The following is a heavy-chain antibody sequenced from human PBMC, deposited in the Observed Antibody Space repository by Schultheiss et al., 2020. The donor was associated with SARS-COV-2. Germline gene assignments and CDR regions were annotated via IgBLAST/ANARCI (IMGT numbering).Heavy chain of an antibody. CDR1: GGSISSYY. D-gene: IGHD4-17*01. V-gene: IGHV4-59*01. Sequence: SETLSLTCTVSGGSISSYYWSWIRQPPGKGLEWIGEINHSGSTYYNPSLKSRVTISVDTSKNQFSLKLSSVTAADTAVYYCARGDYGDLGFDYWGQGTLVTVSS. J-gene: IGHJ4*02. CDR2: INHSGST. CDR3: ARGDYGDLGFDY.